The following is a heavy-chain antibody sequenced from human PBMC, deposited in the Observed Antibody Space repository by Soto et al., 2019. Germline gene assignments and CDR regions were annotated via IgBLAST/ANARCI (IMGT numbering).Heavy chain of an antibody. D-gene: IGHD6-13*01. CDR3: AWYIAAAGPRFDY. V-gene: IGHV3-30-3*01. Sequence: GSLRLSCAASGFTFSSYAMHWVRQAPGKGLEWVAVISYDGSNKYYADSVKGRFTISRDNSKNTLYLQVDSLRAEDMAVYYCAWYIAAAGPRFDYWGQGTLVTVSS. J-gene: IGHJ4*02. CDR1: GFTFSSYA. CDR2: ISYDGSNK.